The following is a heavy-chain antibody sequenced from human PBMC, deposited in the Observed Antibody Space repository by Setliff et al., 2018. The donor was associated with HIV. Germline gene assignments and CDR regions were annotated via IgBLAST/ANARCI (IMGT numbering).Heavy chain of an antibody. CDR3: ARGYSSYYYYYYGMDV. V-gene: IGHV4-61*02. D-gene: IGHD5-18*01. J-gene: IGHJ6*02. CDR1: GGSISSGSYY. Sequence: SETLSLTCTVSGGSISSGSYYWSWIRQPAGKGLEWIGRIYSSGSTNYNPSLKSRVTISVDTSKNQFSLKLRSVTAADTAVYYCARGYSSYYYYYYGMDVWGQGTTVTVSS. CDR2: IYSSGST.